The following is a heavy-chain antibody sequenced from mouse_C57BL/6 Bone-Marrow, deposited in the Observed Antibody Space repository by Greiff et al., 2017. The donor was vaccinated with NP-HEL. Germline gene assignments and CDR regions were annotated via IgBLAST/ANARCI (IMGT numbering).Heavy chain of an antibody. CDR2: IYPRSGNS. J-gene: IGHJ3*01. V-gene: IGHV1-81*01. Sequence: VKLMESGAELARPGASVKLSCKASGYTFTSYGISWVQQSTGQGLEWIGEIYPRSGNSSYNEKFKGKATLTAAKSSRTAYIELRSLTLDDSAVYFCGRRPAVVARGFAYWGQGTLVTVSA. CDR3: GRRPAVVARGFAY. CDR1: GYTFTSYG. D-gene: IGHD1-1*01.